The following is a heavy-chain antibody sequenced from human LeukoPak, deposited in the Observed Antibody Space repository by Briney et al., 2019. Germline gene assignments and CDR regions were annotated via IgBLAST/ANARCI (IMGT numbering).Heavy chain of an antibody. CDR3: ARAKRLVGATGVGDY. J-gene: IGHJ4*02. CDR2: IKQDGSEK. CDR1: GFTFSSYW. Sequence: GGSLRLSCAASGFTFSSYWMSWVRQAPEKGLEWVANIKQDGSEKYYVDSVKGRFTISRDNTKNSLYLQMNSLRAEDTAVYFCARAKRLVGATGVGDYWGQGTLVTVSS. V-gene: IGHV3-7*01. D-gene: IGHD1-26*01.